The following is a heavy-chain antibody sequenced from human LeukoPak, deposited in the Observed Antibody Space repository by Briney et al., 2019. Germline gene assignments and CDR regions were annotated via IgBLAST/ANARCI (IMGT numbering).Heavy chain of an antibody. Sequence: LPGGSLRLSCAASGFTFSSYGMHWVRQAPGKGLEWVAVISYDGSNKYYADSVKGRFTISRDNSKNTLYLQMNSLRAEDTAVHYCAKDLGYDILTGYYDYWGQGTLVTVSS. CDR3: AKDLGYDILTGYYDY. CDR1: GFTFSSYG. CDR2: ISYDGSNK. J-gene: IGHJ4*02. D-gene: IGHD3-9*01. V-gene: IGHV3-30*18.